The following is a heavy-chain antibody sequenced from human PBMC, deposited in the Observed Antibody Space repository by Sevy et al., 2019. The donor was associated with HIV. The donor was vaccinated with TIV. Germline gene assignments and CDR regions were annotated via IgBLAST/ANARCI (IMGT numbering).Heavy chain of an antibody. J-gene: IGHJ4*02. CDR2: LSFGCGEI. D-gene: IGHD2-8*01. V-gene: IGHV3-23*01. CDR3: AREGCTKPHDY. CDR1: VFTFNKYS. Sequence: GESLKISCAASVFTFNKYSMSWVRQPPGKGLGWVSTLSFGCGEINYEDSVKGRFTISRDNSKSPVYLQMNNLRPEDTAVYYCAREGCTKPHDYWGQGTLVTVSS.